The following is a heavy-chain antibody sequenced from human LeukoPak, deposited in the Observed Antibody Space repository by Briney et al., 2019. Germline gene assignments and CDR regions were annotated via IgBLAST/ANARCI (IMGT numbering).Heavy chain of an antibody. CDR1: GFTFSRYW. CDR2: IKQDGSER. CDR3: ASENYDILTGYYTHFDY. D-gene: IGHD3-9*01. J-gene: IGHJ4*02. Sequence: PGGSLRLSCAASGFTFSRYWMSWVRQAPGKGLEWVANIKQDGSERYYVDSVKGRFTISRDNAKNSLYLQMNGLRAEDTAVYYCASENYDILTGYYTHFDYWGQGTLVTVSS. V-gene: IGHV3-7*01.